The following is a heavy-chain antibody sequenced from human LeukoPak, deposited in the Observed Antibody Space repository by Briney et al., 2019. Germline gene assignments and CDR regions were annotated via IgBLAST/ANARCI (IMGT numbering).Heavy chain of an antibody. J-gene: IGHJ4*02. CDR3: ARDLRQLGQHNFDY. V-gene: IGHV3-48*01. D-gene: IGHD6-13*01. CDR1: GFTFSSYS. Sequence: GGSLRLSCAASGFTFSSYSMNWVRQAPGKGLEWVSYISSSSSTIYYADSVKGRFTISRDNAKNSLYLQMNSLRAEDTAVYYCARDLRQLGQHNFDYWGQGALVTVSS. CDR2: ISSSSSTI.